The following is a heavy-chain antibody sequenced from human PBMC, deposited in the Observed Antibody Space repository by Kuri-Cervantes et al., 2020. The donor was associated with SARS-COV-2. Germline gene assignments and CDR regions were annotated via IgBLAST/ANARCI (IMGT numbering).Heavy chain of an antibody. CDR1: GFTFSSYD. V-gene: IGHV3-13*03. CDR2: IGTAGDT. CDR3: ARDPDGWFGEPPDAFDI. D-gene: IGHD3-10*01. J-gene: IGHJ3*02. Sequence: GGSLRLSCAACGFTFSSYDMHWVRQATGKGLEWVSAIGTAGDTYYPGSVKGQFTISRENAKNSLYLQMNSLRAEDTAVYYCARDPDGWFGEPPDAFDIWGQGTMVTVSS.